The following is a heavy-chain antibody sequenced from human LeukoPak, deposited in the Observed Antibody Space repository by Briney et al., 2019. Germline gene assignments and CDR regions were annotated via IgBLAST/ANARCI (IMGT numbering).Heavy chain of an antibody. CDR3: ASSYSSSWYGVLDI. CDR1: GGSISSYY. V-gene: IGHV4-59*01. J-gene: IGHJ3*02. Sequence: SETLSLTCTVSGGSISSYYWSWIRQPPGNGLEWIGYIYYSGSTNYNPSLKSRVTISVDTSKNQFSLKLSSVTAADTAVYYCASSYSSSWYGVLDIWGQGTMVTVSS. CDR2: IYYSGST. D-gene: IGHD6-13*01.